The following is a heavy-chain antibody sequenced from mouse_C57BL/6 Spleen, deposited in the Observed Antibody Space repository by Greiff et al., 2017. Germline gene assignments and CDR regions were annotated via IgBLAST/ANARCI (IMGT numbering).Heavy chain of an antibody. CDR1: GFTFSSYG. J-gene: IGHJ2*01. Sequence: DVKLQESGGDLVKPGGSLKLSCAASGFTFSSYGMSWVRQTPDKRLEWVATISSGGSYTYYPDSVKGRFTISRDNAKNTLYLQMSSLKSEDTAMYYCARRGGTGYFDYWGQGTTLTVSS. CDR3: ARRGGTGYFDY. D-gene: IGHD4-1*01. CDR2: ISSGGSYT. V-gene: IGHV5-6*02.